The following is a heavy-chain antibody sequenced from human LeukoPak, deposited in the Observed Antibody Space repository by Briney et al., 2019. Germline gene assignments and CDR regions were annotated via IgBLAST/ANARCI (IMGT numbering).Heavy chain of an antibody. CDR3: AKDSVDY. CDR2: ISYDGSNK. D-gene: IGHD3-10*01. J-gene: IGHJ4*02. V-gene: IGHV3-30*18. Sequence: PGGSLRLSCAASGFTFSSYGIHWVRQAPGKGLEWVAVISYDGSNKYYADSVKGRFTISRDNSKNTLYLQMNSLRAEDTAVYYCAKDSVDYWGQGTLVTVSS. CDR1: GFTFSSYG.